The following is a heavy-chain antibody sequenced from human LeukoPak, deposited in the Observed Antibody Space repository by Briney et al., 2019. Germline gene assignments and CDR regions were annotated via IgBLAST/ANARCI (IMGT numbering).Heavy chain of an antibody. CDR1: GGSISSSSYY. V-gene: IGHV4-39*07. D-gene: IGHD2-15*01. CDR3: ARDGGGDP. CDR2: IYYSGST. J-gene: IGHJ5*02. Sequence: SETLSLTCTVSGGSISSSSYYWGWIRQPPGKGLEWIGSIYYSGSTYYNPSLKSRVTISVDTSKNQFSLKLSSVTAADTAVYYCARDGGGDPWGQGTLVTVSS.